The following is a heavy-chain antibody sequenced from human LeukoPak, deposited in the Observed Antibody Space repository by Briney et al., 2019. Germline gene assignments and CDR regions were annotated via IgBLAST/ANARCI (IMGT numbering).Heavy chain of an antibody. V-gene: IGHV4-61*02. CDR3: ARIGVRVWPFDY. Sequence: SETLSLTCTVSGDSISTLNYYWSWIRQPAGKGLEWIGRIYSSGNTYNNPSLKSRVTISVDTTKNQFSLRLSSVTAADTAVYYCARIGVRVWPFDYWGQGTLVTVSS. J-gene: IGHJ4*02. CDR1: GDSISTLNYY. D-gene: IGHD3-16*01. CDR2: IYSSGNT.